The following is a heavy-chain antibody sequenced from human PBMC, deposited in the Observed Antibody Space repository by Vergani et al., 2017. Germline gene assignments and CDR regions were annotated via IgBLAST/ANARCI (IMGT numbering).Heavy chain of an antibody. CDR1: GYTFTSYA. V-gene: IGHV1-3*01. Sequence: QVQLVQSGAEVKKPGASVKVSCKASGYTFTSYAMHWVRQAPGQRLEWMGWINAGNGNTKYSQKFQGRVTITRDKSASKAYMELSSLRSEDTAVYYCARGYYYDSSGYYFGTDVNWFDPWGQGTLVTVSS. CDR3: ARGYYYDSSGYYFGTDVNWFDP. CDR2: INAGNGNT. D-gene: IGHD3-22*01. J-gene: IGHJ5*02.